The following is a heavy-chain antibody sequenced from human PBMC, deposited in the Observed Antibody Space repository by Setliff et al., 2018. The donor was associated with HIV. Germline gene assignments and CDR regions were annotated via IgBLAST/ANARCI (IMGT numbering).Heavy chain of an antibody. V-gene: IGHV4-39*07. CDR1: GGSISNSDFY. Sequence: SETLSLTCTVSGGSISNSDFYWGWIRQSPGKGLEWIGSIYYRGATYYNPTLQSRVTISADTSKNQFSLKLRSVTAADTAVYYCARGATGYSSGWYVPRKNWFDPWGQGTLVTVSS. CDR3: ARGATGYSSGWYVPRKNWFDP. CDR2: IYYRGAT. D-gene: IGHD6-19*01. J-gene: IGHJ5*02.